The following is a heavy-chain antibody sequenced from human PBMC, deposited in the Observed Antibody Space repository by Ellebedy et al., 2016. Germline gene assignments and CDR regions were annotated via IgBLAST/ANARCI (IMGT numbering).Heavy chain of an antibody. J-gene: IGHJ6*02. V-gene: IGHV1-8*01. CDR1: GYTFTSYD. Sequence: ASVKVSCKASGYTFTSYDINWVRQATGQGLEWMGWMNPNSGNTGYAQKFQGRVTMTRNTSISTAYMELSSLRSEDTAVYYCARGLFNRVAAKTNYYYYGMDVWGQGTTVTVSS. D-gene: IGHD5-12*01. CDR3: ARGLFNRVAAKTNYYYYGMDV. CDR2: MNPNSGNT.